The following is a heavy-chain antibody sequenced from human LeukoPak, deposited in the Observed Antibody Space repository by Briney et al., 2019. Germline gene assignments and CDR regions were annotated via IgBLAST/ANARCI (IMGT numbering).Heavy chain of an antibody. V-gene: IGHV4-59*01. CDR1: GGAISSYY. J-gene: IGHJ3*02. CDR2: IYYSGST. Sequence: SETLSLTCTVSGGAISSYYWSWIRQPPGKGLEWIGYIYYSGSTNYNPSLKSRVTISVDTSKNQFSLKLSSVTAADTAVYYCARGEWELDAFDIWGQGTMVTVSS. CDR3: ARGEWELDAFDI. D-gene: IGHD1-26*01.